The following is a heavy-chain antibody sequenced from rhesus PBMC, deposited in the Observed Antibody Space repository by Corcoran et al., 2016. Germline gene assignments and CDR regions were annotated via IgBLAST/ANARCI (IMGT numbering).Heavy chain of an antibody. V-gene: IGHV4-127*01. CDR2: IGGIRCTT. D-gene: IGHD1-1-1*01. Sequence: QVQLQESGPGLVKPSETLSLTCAVSGYSISSGYGWSWISQPPGKGLEWIGYIGGIRCTTNYNPSLKSRVTISKDTSKNQFSLKLSSVTAADTAVYYCARDYYSWHYYFDYWGQGVLVTVSS. CDR1: GYSISSGYG. CDR3: ARDYYSWHYYFDY. J-gene: IGHJ4*01.